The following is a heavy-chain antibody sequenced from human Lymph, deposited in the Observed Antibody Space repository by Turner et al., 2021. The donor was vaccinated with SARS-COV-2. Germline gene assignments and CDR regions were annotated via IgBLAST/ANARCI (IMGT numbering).Heavy chain of an antibody. CDR3: ARTRDLQSMVRGVDPFDY. CDR1: GYTFTGYY. D-gene: IGHD3-10*01. J-gene: IGHJ4*02. CDR2: NNPNSGGT. Sequence: QVQFVQSGAEAKKPGALVKFPCKASGYTFTGYYMHWGRQSLGQGLEWMGWNNPNSGGTNNAQKYQGRVTMTRETSISTAYMELSRLRSDDTAVYYCARTRDLQSMVRGVDPFDYWGQGTLVTVSS. V-gene: IGHV1-2*02.